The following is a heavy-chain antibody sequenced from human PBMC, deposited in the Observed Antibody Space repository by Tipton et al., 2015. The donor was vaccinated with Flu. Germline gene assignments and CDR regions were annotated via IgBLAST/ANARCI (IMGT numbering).Heavy chain of an antibody. D-gene: IGHD5-18*01. V-gene: IGHV4-34*01. CDR3: ARGHYRGAPWIQLWFPFFDY. J-gene: IGHJ4*02. CDR1: GGSFSGYY. CDR2: INHSGST. Sequence: TLSLTCAVYGGSFSGYYWSWIRQPPGKGLEWIGEINHSGSTNYNPSLKSRVTISVDTSKNQFSLKLSSVTAADTAVYYCARGHYRGAPWIQLWFPFFDYWGQGTLVTVSS.